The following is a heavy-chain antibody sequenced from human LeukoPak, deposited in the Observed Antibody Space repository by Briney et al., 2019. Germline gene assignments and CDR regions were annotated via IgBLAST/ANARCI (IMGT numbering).Heavy chain of an antibody. CDR2: IYTRGTT. J-gene: IGHJ4*02. CDR3: ARGIETVNFEC. CDR1: GGSISYYY. D-gene: IGHD1-1*01. V-gene: IGHV4-4*07. Sequence: SETLSLTCTVSGGSISYYYWSWIRQSAGKRLEWIGRIYTRGTTNYNPSLKSRVTMSVDTSKNQFSLKMNSVTAADTAVYYCARGIETVNFECWGQGTLITVSS.